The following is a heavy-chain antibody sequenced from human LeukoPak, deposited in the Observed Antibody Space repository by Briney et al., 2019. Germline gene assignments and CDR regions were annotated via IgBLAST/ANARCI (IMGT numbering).Heavy chain of an antibody. V-gene: IGHV3-23*01. D-gene: IGHD6-13*01. J-gene: IGHJ5*02. CDR3: AKVAGYSSSWYWFDP. Sequence: SGGSLRLSCAASGFTFSSYAMSWVRQAPGKRLEWVSAISGSGGSTYYADSVKGRFTISRDNSKNTLYLQMNGLRAEDTAVYYCAKVAGYSSSWYWFDPWGQGTLVTVSS. CDR1: GFTFSSYA. CDR2: ISGSGGST.